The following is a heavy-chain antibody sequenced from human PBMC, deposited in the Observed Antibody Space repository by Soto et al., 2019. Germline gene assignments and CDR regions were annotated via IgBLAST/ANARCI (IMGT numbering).Heavy chain of an antibody. CDR1: GFSLSTYG. J-gene: IGHJ4*02. CDR3: AKDSRNYIWGRYANY. D-gene: IGHD3-16*01. Sequence: QVHLVESGGGVVQPGRSLRLSCAASGFSLSTYGMHWVRQAPGKGLEWLAVISYDGSSQYYADSVKGRFTISRDDSKNTLYLQMDSLRAEDTAVYYCAKDSRNYIWGRYANYWGQGMVVTVSS. V-gene: IGHV3-30*18. CDR2: ISYDGSSQ.